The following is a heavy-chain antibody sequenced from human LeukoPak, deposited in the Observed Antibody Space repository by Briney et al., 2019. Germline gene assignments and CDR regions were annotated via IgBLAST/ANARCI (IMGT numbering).Heavy chain of an antibody. V-gene: IGHV3-48*03. Sequence: QPGGSLRLSCAASGFTFSGYEMNWVRQAPGKGLEWVSSISSTGSPIYYADSVKGRFTISRDNAKNSLYLQMNRLRSEDTAVYYCAKMDKLELPGGFYWGQGTLVTVSS. CDR1: GFTFSGYE. CDR2: ISSTGSPI. D-gene: IGHD1-26*01. CDR3: AKMDKLELPGGFY. J-gene: IGHJ4*02.